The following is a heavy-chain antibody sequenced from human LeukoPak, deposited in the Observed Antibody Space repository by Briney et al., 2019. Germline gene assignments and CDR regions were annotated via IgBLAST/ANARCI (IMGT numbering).Heavy chain of an antibody. CDR3: ARAEYCSGGSCYGGVYYFDY. D-gene: IGHD2-15*01. Sequence: PSETLSLTCTVSGGSISSHYWSWIRQPPGKGLEWIGYIYYSGSTNYSPSLKSRVTISVDTSKNQFSLKLSSVTAADTAVYYCARAEYCSGGSCYGGVYYFDYWGQGTLVTVSS. CDR2: IYYSGST. V-gene: IGHV4-59*11. CDR1: GGSISSHY. J-gene: IGHJ4*02.